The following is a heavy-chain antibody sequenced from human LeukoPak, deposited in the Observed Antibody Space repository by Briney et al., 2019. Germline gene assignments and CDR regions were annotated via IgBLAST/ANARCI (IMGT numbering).Heavy chain of an antibody. J-gene: IGHJ6*03. CDR3: ARVQYSSFGTAYYYMDV. V-gene: IGHV4-30-4*08. Sequence: SETLSLTCTVSGGSISSGDYYWSWIRQPPGKGLEWIGYIYYSGSTYYNPSLKSRVTISVDTSKNQFSLKLSSVTAADTAVYYCARVQYSSFGTAYYYMDVWGKGTTVTVSS. CDR2: IYYSGST. D-gene: IGHD6-6*01. CDR1: GGSISSGDYY.